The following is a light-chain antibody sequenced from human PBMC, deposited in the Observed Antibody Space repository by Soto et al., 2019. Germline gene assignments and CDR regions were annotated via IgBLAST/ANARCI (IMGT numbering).Light chain of an antibody. CDR2: AAS. V-gene: IGKV3-20*01. CDR3: QQYASAPFS. J-gene: IGKJ3*01. CDR1: HSINTSF. Sequence: EIVLTQSPGTLSLSPGDRATLSCRASHSINTSFLAWFQQKPGQAPRLLIYAASTRATGIPDRFIGSASETDFTLTINRLEPEDSAVYYCQQYASAPFSLGPGTKVDIK.